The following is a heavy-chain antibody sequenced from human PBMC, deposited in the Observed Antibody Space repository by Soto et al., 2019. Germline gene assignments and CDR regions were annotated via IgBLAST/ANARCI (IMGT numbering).Heavy chain of an antibody. V-gene: IGHV3-23*01. Sequence: PGGSLRLSCAASGFTFSSYAMSWVRPAPGKGLEWVSAISGSGGSTYYADSVKGRFTISRDNSKNTLYLLRNSLRAEDTAVYYCARDLRHQLGYFDYWGQGTLVTVSS. J-gene: IGHJ4*02. D-gene: IGHD6-13*01. CDR1: GFTFSSYA. CDR3: ARDLRHQLGYFDY. CDR2: ISGSGGST.